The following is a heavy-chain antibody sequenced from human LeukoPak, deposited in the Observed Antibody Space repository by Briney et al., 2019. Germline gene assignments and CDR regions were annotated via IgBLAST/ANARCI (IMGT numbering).Heavy chain of an antibody. Sequence: PSETLSLTCTVSGYSISSGYYWGWIRQPPGKGLEWIGSIYYSGSTYYNPSLKSRVTISVDTSKNQFSLKLSPVTAADTAVYYCAIQRGYSYGYEVDYWGQGTLVTVSS. V-gene: IGHV4-38-2*02. J-gene: IGHJ4*02. CDR3: AIQRGYSYGYEVDY. CDR1: GYSISSGYY. CDR2: IYYSGST. D-gene: IGHD5-18*01.